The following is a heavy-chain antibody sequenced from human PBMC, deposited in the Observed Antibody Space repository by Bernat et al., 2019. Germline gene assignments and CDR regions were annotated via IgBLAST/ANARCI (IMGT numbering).Heavy chain of an antibody. CDR2: IWNDGSKQ. V-gene: IGHV3-33*01. D-gene: IGHD3-16*01. J-gene: IGHJ4*02. CDR3: ARDMSTDVDY. Sequence: QVQLVESGGGVVQSGRSLRLSCATSGFTFSHCGMHWVRQAPGKGLEWVAVIWNDGSKQYYGDSVKGRFTVSRDDSKSTVYLQINSLGAEDTAVYYCARDMSTDVDYWGQGTLVTVSS. CDR1: GFTFSHCG.